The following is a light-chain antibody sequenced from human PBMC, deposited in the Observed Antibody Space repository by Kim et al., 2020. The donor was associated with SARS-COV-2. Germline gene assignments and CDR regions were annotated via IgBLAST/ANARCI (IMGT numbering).Light chain of an antibody. J-gene: IGLJ2*01. Sequence: QSLLTQPPSTSGTPGQRVAISCSGTSSNIGDNPVTWYQHVAGTAPKLLIYNNYQRPSGVADRFSGSKSGTSASLAITGLHSEDEADYYCASWDDSLYALVFGGGTQLTVL. CDR1: SSNIGDNP. CDR3: ASWDDSLYALV. V-gene: IGLV1-44*01. CDR2: NNY.